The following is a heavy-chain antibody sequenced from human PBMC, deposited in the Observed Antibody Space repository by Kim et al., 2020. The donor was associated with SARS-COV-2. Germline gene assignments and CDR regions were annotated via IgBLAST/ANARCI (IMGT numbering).Heavy chain of an antibody. D-gene: IGHD2-15*01. CDR3: AKDWDFGVVVAHDY. Sequence: YAHTVKVRFTISRQYSKNTLYLQMTSLRAEDTAVYDCAKDWDFGVVVAHDYWGQGTLVTVSS. V-gene: IGHV3-23*01. J-gene: IGHJ4*02.